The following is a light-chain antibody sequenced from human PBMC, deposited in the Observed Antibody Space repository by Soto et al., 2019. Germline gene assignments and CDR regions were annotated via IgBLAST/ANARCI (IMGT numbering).Light chain of an antibody. CDR3: SSYAGSNNFV. J-gene: IGLJ1*01. Sequence: QSVLTQPPSASGSPGRSVTISCTGTSSDVGGYNYVSWYQQHPGKAPKLMIYEVSERPSGVPDRFSGSKSSNTASLTVSGLQAEDEADSYCSSYAGSNNFVFATRNNVT. CDR2: EVS. CDR1: SSDVGGYNY. V-gene: IGLV2-8*01.